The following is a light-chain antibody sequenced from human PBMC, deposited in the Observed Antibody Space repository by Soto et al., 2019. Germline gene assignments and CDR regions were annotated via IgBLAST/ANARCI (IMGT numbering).Light chain of an antibody. Sequence: QSALTQPASVSGSPGQSITISCTGTSSDVGGYNYVSWYQQHPGKAPKLMIYEVSNRPSGVSNRFSGSKSGNTASLTISGLQAEDEADYYCSSYTSSSKIFGTGTQLTVL. J-gene: IGLJ1*01. CDR3: SSYTSSSKI. CDR1: SSDVGGYNY. CDR2: EVS. V-gene: IGLV2-14*01.